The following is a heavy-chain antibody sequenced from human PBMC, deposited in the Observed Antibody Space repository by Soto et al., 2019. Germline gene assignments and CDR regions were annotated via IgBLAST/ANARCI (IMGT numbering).Heavy chain of an antibody. CDR1: GYSFTSYW. V-gene: IGHV5-10-1*01. Sequence: EVQLVQSGAEVKKPGESLRISCKGSGYSFTSYWISWVRQMPGKGLEWMGRIDPSDSYTNYSPSFQGNVTISADKSISTADRQWSSLKASDAAMYYCARLQAAAGDNDLTFDYWGQGTLVTVSS. CDR3: ARLQAAAGDNDLTFDY. J-gene: IGHJ4*02. D-gene: IGHD6-13*01. CDR2: IDPSDSYT.